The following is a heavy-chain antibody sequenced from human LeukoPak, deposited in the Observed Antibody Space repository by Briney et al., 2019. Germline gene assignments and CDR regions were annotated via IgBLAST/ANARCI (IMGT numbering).Heavy chain of an antibody. Sequence: GGSLRLSCAASGFTFSSYGMNWVRQAPGKGLEWVSSISSSSSYIYYADSVKGRFTISRVNAKNSLYLQMNSLRAEDTAVYYCARAYTYSSGWASGYWGQGTLVTVSS. CDR2: ISSSSSYI. CDR1: GFTFSSYG. J-gene: IGHJ4*02. D-gene: IGHD6-19*01. V-gene: IGHV3-21*01. CDR3: ARAYTYSSGWASGY.